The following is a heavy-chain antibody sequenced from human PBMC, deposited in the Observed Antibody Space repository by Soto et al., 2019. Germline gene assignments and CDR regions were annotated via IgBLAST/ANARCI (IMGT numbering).Heavy chain of an antibody. CDR2: INHSGST. CDR3: ARHKPSYYDFWSGYFDY. J-gene: IGHJ4*02. D-gene: IGHD3-3*01. Sequence: SETLSLTCAVYGGSFSGYYWSWIRQPPGKGLEWIGEINHSGSTNYNPSLKSRVTISVDTSKNQFSLKLSSVTAADTAVYYCARHKPSYYDFWSGYFDYWGQGPLVTVSS. CDR1: GGSFSGYY. V-gene: IGHV4-34*01.